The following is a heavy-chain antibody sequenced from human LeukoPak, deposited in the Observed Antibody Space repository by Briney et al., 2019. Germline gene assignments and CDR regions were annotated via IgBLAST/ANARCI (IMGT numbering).Heavy chain of an antibody. D-gene: IGHD6-13*01. V-gene: IGHV4-59*12. CDR1: GGSISSYY. Sequence: SETLSLTCTVSGGSISSYYWSWIRQPPGKGLEWIGYIYYSGSTNYNPSLKSRVTISVDTSKNQFSLKLSSVTAADTAVYYCARENSIAAAGSSGWYRRFDYWGQGTLVTVSS. CDR2: IYYSGST. CDR3: ARENSIAAAGSSGWYRRFDY. J-gene: IGHJ4*02.